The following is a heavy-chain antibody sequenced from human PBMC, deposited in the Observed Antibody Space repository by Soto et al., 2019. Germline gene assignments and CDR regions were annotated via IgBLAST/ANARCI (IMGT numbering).Heavy chain of an antibody. CDR3: AKDGSSSDIECYYYYGMDV. V-gene: IGHV3-23*01. CDR2: ISGSGGST. J-gene: IGHJ6*02. CDR1: GFTFISYA. Sequence: EVQLLESGGGLVQPGGSLRLSCAASGFTFISYAMSWVRQAPGKGLEWVSAISGSGGSTYYADSVKGRFTISRDNSEHTLYLQMNSLRAEDTAVYYCAKDGSSSDIECYYYYGMDVWGQGTTVTVSS. D-gene: IGHD6-6*01.